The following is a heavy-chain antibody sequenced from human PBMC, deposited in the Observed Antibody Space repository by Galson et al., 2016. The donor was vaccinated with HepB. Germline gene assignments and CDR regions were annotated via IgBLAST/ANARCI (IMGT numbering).Heavy chain of an antibody. CDR1: GYTFTTYA. CDR2: INAANGDT. V-gene: IGHV1-3*01. J-gene: IGHJ6*02. CDR3: ARGHIVATVDYYYYGLDV. Sequence: SVKVSCKASGYTFTTYAMYWVRQAPGQRLEWMRWINAANGDTKYSQKLQGRGTITWDTSANTAYMELSSLRSEDTAVYYCARGHIVATVDYYYYGLDVWGQGTTVTVSS. D-gene: IGHD5-12*01.